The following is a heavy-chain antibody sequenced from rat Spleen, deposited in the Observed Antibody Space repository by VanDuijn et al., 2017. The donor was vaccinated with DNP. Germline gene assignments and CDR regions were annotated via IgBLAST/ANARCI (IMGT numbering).Heavy chain of an antibody. J-gene: IGHJ1*01. CDR3: VRPDYYFGSYPFF. Sequence: EVKLVESGGGLVQPGRSLKLSCAASGVTFSDYNMAWVRQAPTKGLEWVAYISYEGSNTYFGDSVKGRFTISRDNAKSTLYLQMNSLRAEDMATYYCVRPDYYFGSYPFFWGPGTMVTVSS. CDR1: GVTFSDYN. CDR2: ISYEGSNT. D-gene: IGHD1-12*02. V-gene: IGHV5-22*01.